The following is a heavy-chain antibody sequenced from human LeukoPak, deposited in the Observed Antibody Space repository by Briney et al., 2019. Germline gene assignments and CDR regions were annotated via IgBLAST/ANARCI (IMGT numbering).Heavy chain of an antibody. D-gene: IGHD1-26*01. V-gene: IGHV3-49*04. CDR1: GFTFGDFP. CDR2: ISAKACGGTK. CDR3: SRGSGRYEY. Sequence: GGSLRLSCTTSGFTFGDFPMTWVRQAPGKGLEWVGYISAKACGGTKEHTASVKGRFIISRDDSTSIAYLQMSSLRPEDTAVYYCSRGSGRYEYWGQGTPVIVSS. J-gene: IGHJ4*02.